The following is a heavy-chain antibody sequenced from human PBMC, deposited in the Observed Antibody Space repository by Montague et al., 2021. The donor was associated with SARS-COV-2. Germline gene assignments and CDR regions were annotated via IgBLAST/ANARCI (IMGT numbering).Heavy chain of an antibody. CDR3: ARHGYYEAYDAFDI. Sequence: SETLSLTRTLSGGSISSSSYYWGWIRQPPGKGLEWIGSIYYTGSTYYXPSLKSRVTISVDTSKNQFSLKLSSVTAADTAVYYCARHGYYEAYDAFDIWGQGTMVTVSS. V-gene: IGHV4-39*01. J-gene: IGHJ3*02. CDR2: IYYTGST. D-gene: IGHD3-22*01. CDR1: GGSISSSSYY.